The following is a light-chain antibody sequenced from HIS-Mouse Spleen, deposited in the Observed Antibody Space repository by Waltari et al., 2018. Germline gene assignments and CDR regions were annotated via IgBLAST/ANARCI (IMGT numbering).Light chain of an antibody. V-gene: IGKV1-5*03. CDR1: QSISSG. CDR2: KAS. J-gene: IGKJ1*01. CDR3: QQYRT. Sequence: DIQMTQSPSTLSASVGDRVTITCRASQSISSGLAWYPQKPGKAPKLLIYKASSLESGVPSRFSGSGSGTEFTLTISSLQPDDFATYYCQQYRTFGQGTKVEIK.